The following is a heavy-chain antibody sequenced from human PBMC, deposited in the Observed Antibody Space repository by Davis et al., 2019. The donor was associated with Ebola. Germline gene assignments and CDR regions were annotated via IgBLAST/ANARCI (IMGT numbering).Heavy chain of an antibody. D-gene: IGHD4/OR15-4a*01. CDR1: GYTFSNFG. J-gene: IGHJ5*02. V-gene: IGHV1-18*01. Sequence: ASVKVSCKASGYTFSNFGINWVRQAPGQGLEWMGWISAYNGKTNYAQRFQGRVTMTTDTSTNTAFMELRSLRSNDTAMYYCARDKMVLTDNWLDPWGQGTLVTVSS. CDR3: ARDKMVLTDNWLDP. CDR2: ISAYNGKT.